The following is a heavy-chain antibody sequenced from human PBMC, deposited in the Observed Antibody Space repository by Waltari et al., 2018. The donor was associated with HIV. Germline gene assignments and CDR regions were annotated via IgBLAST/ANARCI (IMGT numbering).Heavy chain of an antibody. CDR3: TRDGSGWSNY. J-gene: IGHJ4*02. CDR1: GFTFSTYW. V-gene: IGHV3-7*01. Sequence: EVQLVESGGGLVQPGGSLRLSCAASGFTFSTYWMGWVRPAPGKGLEWVANIEQDGSEKFYLDSVKGRFTISRDNAKNSIYLQMNSLTAEDTAIYYCTRDGSGWSNYWGQGTLVTVSS. D-gene: IGHD6-19*01. CDR2: IEQDGSEK.